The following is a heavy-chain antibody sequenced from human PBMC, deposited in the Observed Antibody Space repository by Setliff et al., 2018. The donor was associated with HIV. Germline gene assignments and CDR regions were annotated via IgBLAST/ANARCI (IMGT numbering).Heavy chain of an antibody. CDR2: IYTSGST. CDR3: ARDLEYYDSSGPHTYYYYYYMDV. Sequence: SETLSLTCTVSGGSISSGSYYWSWIRQPAGKGLEWIGHIYTSGSTNYNPSLKSRVTISVDTSKNQFSLKLSSVTAADTAVYYCARDLEYYDSSGPHTYYYYYYMDVWGKGTTVTVSS. CDR1: GGSISSGSYY. V-gene: IGHV4-61*09. D-gene: IGHD3-22*01. J-gene: IGHJ6*03.